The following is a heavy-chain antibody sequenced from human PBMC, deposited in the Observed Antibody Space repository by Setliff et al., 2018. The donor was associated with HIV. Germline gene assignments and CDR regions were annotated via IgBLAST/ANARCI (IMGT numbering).Heavy chain of an antibody. Sequence: SETLSLTCTVSGGSISSYYWSWIRQPPGKGLEWIGYIYYSGSTNYNPSLKSRVTISEDTSKNQFSLKLSSVTAADTAVYYCARGVRGYGEIRYFFYYYYMDVWGKGTTVTV. V-gene: IGHV4-59*08. CDR2: IYYSGST. CDR3: ARGVRGYGEIRYFFYYYYMDV. D-gene: IGHD3-9*01. J-gene: IGHJ6*03. CDR1: GGSISSYY.